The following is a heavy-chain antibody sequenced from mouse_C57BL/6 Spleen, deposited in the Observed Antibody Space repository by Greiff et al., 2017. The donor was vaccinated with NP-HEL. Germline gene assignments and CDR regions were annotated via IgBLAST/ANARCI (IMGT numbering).Heavy chain of an antibody. J-gene: IGHJ2*01. D-gene: IGHD2-4*01. CDR3: ARCDYEGFDY. V-gene: IGHV3-6*01. CDR1: GYSITSGYY. Sequence: EVQLQESGPGLVKPSQSLSLTCSVTGYSITSGYYWNWIRQFPGNKLEWMGYISYDGSNNYNPSLKNRISITRDTSKNQVFLKLNSVTTEDTATYYCARCDYEGFDYWGQGTTLTVSS. CDR2: ISYDGSN.